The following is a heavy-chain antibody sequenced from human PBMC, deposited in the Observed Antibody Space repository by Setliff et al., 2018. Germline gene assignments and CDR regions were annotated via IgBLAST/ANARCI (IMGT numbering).Heavy chain of an antibody. D-gene: IGHD6-13*01. CDR3: ARTPAAGTGDAFDI. J-gene: IGHJ3*02. CDR2: ISNSGST. V-gene: IGHV4-30-4*08. CDR1: RVSGGSGDYY. Sequence: SETLSLTCTRRVSGGSGDYYWSWIRQPPGKGLEWIGYISNSGSTYYKSSLKSRLTISIDTSKSQFSLKLGSVTAADTAMYYCARTPAAGTGDAFDIWGQGTMVTVSS.